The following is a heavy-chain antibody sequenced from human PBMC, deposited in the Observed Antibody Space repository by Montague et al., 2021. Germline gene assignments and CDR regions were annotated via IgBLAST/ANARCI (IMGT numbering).Heavy chain of an antibody. CDR3: ARSPTQWLAFGY. CDR2: FYYSGST. Sequence: SETLSLTCTVSGDSISSYYWSWIRQPPGKGLEWIGYFYYSGSTNYNLSLKSRVNMSLDTSTNQCSLKLSSMTASDTAIYYCARSPTQWLAFGYWGQGTLVTVSS. V-gene: IGHV4-59*01. J-gene: IGHJ4*02. CDR1: GDSISSYY. D-gene: IGHD6-19*01.